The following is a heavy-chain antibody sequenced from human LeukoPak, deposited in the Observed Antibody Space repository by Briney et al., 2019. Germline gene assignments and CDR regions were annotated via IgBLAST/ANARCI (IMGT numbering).Heavy chain of an antibody. CDR1: GFTFSSYA. D-gene: IGHD4-23*01. Sequence: GGSLRLSCEASGFTFSSYAMSWVRQAPGKGLAWVSVLSSSADSTYYADSVKGRFTISRDNSKNTLYLQMNNLRAEDTAVYYCAKPLEKYSYGGNFDYWGQGILVTVFS. J-gene: IGHJ4*02. V-gene: IGHV3-23*01. CDR3: AKPLEKYSYGGNFDY. CDR2: LSSSADST.